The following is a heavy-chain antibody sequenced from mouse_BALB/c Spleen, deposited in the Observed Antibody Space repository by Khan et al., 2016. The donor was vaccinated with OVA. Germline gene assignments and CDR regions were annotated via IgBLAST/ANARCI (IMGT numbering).Heavy chain of an antibody. CDR1: GYTFSSYW. Sequence: QVQLKQSGAEQAKPGASVKMSCKTSGYTFSSYWMHWVKQRPGQGLEWIGYINPTSGYTEYNEKFKDKATLSADKSSSTAYMQLTSLTSEDSAVYYCARDRIDYGGQGTTLKVSS. V-gene: IGHV1-7*01. J-gene: IGHJ2*01. CDR2: INPTSGYT. CDR3: ARDRIDY.